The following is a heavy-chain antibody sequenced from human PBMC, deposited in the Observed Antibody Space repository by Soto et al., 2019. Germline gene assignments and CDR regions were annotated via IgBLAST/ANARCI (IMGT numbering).Heavy chain of an antibody. J-gene: IGHJ4*02. Sequence: EVQLVESGGGLIQPGGSLRLSCAASGFTVSSNYMSWVRQAPGKGLEWVSVIYSGGSTYYADSVKGRFTISRDNAKNALDLQMNSLRAEDTAVYYCAREAAIGLHDYWGQGTLVTVSS. CDR1: GFTVSSNY. CDR2: IYSGGST. CDR3: AREAAIGLHDY. V-gene: IGHV3-53*01. D-gene: IGHD2-2*01.